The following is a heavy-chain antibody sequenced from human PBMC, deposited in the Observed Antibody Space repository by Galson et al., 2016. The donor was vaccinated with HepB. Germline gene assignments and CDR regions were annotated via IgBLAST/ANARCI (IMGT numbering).Heavy chain of an antibody. Sequence: SVKVSCKASGGTFSSLAFSWVRQAPGQGLEWMGGIIPMFGTTNYAQKFQGRVTITADESTTTASMEVSNLRSEDPAVYYCARDPVRRGYSYGALDYWGQGTLVTGSS. V-gene: IGHV1-69*13. CDR2: IIPMFGTT. CDR3: ARDPVRRGYSYGALDY. D-gene: IGHD5-18*01. J-gene: IGHJ4*02. CDR1: GGTFSSLA.